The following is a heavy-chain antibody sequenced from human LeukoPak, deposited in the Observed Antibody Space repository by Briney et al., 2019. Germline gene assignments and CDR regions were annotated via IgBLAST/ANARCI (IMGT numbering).Heavy chain of an antibody. CDR3: ARDEIAAALYYYYYMDV. J-gene: IGHJ6*03. V-gene: IGHV3-30-3*01. CDR2: ISYDGSNK. D-gene: IGHD6-13*01. Sequence: GGSLRLSCAASGFTFSSYAMHWVRQAPCKGLEWVAVISYDGSNKYYADSVKGRFTISRDNSKNTLYLQMNSLRAEDTAVYYCARDEIAAALYYYYYMDVWGKGTTVTVSS. CDR1: GFTFSSYA.